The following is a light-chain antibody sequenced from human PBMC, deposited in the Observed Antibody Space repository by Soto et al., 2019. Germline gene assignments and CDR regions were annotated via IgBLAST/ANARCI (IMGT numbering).Light chain of an antibody. J-gene: IGKJ1*01. CDR2: GAS. Sequence: EIVLTESPGTLSLSPGERATLSCRASQSLNSYLAWYQQKPGQAPRLLIYGASSRATGIPDRFSGSGSATDFTHTISRVELEDFAVYYCQQYVSSPRTFGQGTKVEIK. V-gene: IGKV3-20*01. CDR3: QQYVSSPRT. CDR1: QSLNSY.